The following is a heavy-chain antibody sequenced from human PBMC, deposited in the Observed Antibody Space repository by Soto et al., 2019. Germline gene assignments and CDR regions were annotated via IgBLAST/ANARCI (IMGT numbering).Heavy chain of an antibody. Sequence: EVQLVESGGDLVQPGGSLRLYCTASGFTFNSDDMNWVRQAPGKGLEWISYISSSGTIYYADSAKGRFTISRDNAKNSLYLQMNSLRDDDTAVYYCARGGYDYRNFAYWGQGTLVTVSS. J-gene: IGHJ4*02. V-gene: IGHV3-48*02. CDR3: ARGGYDYRNFAY. CDR2: ISSSGTI. D-gene: IGHD5-12*01. CDR1: GFTFNSDD.